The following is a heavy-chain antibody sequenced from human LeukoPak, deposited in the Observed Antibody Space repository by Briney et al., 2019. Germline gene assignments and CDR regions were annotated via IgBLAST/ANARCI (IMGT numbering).Heavy chain of an antibody. D-gene: IGHD1-26*01. Sequence: GASVKFSCKASGYTFNAYGITWVRQAPGQGLEWMGWITAYSGNTKYAEEIQGRVTMTTDTSTSTAYMELRSLTSDDTAVYYCARLYSGSYGVVYWGQGTLVTVSS. CDR2: ITAYSGNT. CDR1: GYTFNAYG. J-gene: IGHJ4*02. V-gene: IGHV1-18*04. CDR3: ARLYSGSYGVVY.